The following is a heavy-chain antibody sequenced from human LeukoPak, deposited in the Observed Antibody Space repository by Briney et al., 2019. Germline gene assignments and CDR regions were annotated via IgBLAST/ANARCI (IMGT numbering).Heavy chain of an antibody. J-gene: IGHJ3*02. V-gene: IGHV3-53*01. CDR3: ARGVGQDAFDI. Sequence: GGSLRLSCAASGFTLRSNYMSWVRQAPGRGLEWVSVIYSGGNTYYADSVKGRFTFSKDNSKNTLYFQMTNLRVEDTAVYYCARGVGQDAFDIWGQGTMVTVSS. CDR2: IYSGGNT. CDR1: GFTLRSNY. D-gene: IGHD1-26*01.